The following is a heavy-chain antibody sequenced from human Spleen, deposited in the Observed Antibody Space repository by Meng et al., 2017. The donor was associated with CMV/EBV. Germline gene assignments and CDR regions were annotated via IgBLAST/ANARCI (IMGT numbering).Heavy chain of an antibody. CDR2: ISAFSGDT. CDR3: ARVESFGGNFADY. J-gene: IGHJ4*02. Sequence: ASVKVSCKASGYMFINYGISWVQQAPGQGLEWMGWISAFSGDTNYAQKLQDRVTMTTDTSTSTAYMELRSLTSDDTALYYCARVESFGGNFADYWGQGAPVTVSS. V-gene: IGHV1-18*01. D-gene: IGHD4-23*01. CDR1: GYMFINYG.